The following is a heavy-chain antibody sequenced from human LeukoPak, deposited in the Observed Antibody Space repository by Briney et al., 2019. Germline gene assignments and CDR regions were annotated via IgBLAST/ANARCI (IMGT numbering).Heavy chain of an antibody. CDR3: ARDRASSWYQNWFDP. Sequence: SETLSLTCAVYGGSFSGYYWSWIRQPPGKGLEWIGEINHSGSTNYNPSLKSRVTISVDTSKNQFSLKLSSVTAADTAVYYCARDRASSWYQNWFDPWGQGTLVTVSS. V-gene: IGHV4-34*01. J-gene: IGHJ5*02. CDR1: GGSFSGYY. CDR2: INHSGST. D-gene: IGHD6-13*01.